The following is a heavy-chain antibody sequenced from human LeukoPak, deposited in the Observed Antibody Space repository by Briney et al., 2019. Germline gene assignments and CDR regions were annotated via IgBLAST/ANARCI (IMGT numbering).Heavy chain of an antibody. Sequence: SETLSLTCTVSGYSISSGYYWAWLWQTPGKGLEWIGNIYHTGSTYYNPSLKSRVTISVDTSRNQFSLKLNSVTAADTAVYYCARGYSSSWYLNWFDPWGQGTLVTVSS. CDR1: GYSISSGYY. J-gene: IGHJ5*02. CDR2: IYHTGST. D-gene: IGHD6-13*01. CDR3: ARGYSSSWYLNWFDP. V-gene: IGHV4-38-2*02.